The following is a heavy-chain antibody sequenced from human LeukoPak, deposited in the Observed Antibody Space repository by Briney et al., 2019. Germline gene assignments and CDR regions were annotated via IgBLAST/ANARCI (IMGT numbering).Heavy chain of an antibody. J-gene: IGHJ4*02. V-gene: IGHV4-39*01. D-gene: IGHD3-10*01. CDR3: ARQYGSGSSYTPVVDL. CDR2: IYYSGST. CDR1: GGSISSHYY. Sequence: SETLSLTRTVSGGSISSHYYWIWIRQPPGKGLEWIGSIYYSGSTYYNPSLKSRVTISVDTSKNQFSLKLSSLTAAETAVYYCARQYGSGSSYTPVVDLWGQGTLVTVSS.